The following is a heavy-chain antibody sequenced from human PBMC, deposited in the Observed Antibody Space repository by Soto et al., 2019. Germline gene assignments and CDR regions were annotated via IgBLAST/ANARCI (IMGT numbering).Heavy chain of an antibody. CDR1: GGTFSSYA. J-gene: IGHJ6*02. D-gene: IGHD2-15*01. CDR3: ARAHCSGGSCYSEPYYYGMDV. V-gene: IGHV1-69*12. CDR2: IIPIFGTA. Sequence: QVQLVQSGSEVKKPGSSVKVSCKASGGTFSSYAISWVRQAPGQGLEWMGGIIPIFGTANYAQKFQGRVKIPGGESTSTAYMELSSLRSEDTAVYYCARAHCSGGSCYSEPYYYGMDVWGQGTTVTVSS.